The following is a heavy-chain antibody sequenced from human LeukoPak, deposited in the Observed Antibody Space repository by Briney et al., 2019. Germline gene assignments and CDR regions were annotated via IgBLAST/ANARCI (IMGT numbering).Heavy chain of an antibody. J-gene: IGHJ4*02. CDR1: GGSISSGDYY. CDR3: ARDIDSGSSEFDY. CDR2: IYYSGST. V-gene: IGHV4-30-4*01. D-gene: IGHD1-26*01. Sequence: SETLSLTCTVSGGSISSGDYYWSWIRQPPGKGREWIGYIYYSGSTYYNPSLKSRVTISVDTSKNQFSLKLSSVTAADTAVYYCARDIDSGSSEFDYWGQGTLVTVSS.